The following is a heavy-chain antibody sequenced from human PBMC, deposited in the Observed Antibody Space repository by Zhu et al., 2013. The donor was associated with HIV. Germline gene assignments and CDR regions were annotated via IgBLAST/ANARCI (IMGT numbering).Heavy chain of an antibody. CDR3: ARAWVSSSSWPYYFDY. J-gene: IGHJ4*02. Sequence: QVQLVQSGAEVKKPGASVKVSCKASGYTFTGYYMHWVRQAPGQGLEWMGWINPNSGGTNYAQKFQGRVTMTRDTSISTAYMEMRRLRSDDTAVYYCARAWVSSSSWPYYFDYWGQGTRGHRLL. CDR2: INPNSGGT. V-gene: IGHV1-2*02. D-gene: IGHD6-13*01. CDR1: GYTFTGYY.